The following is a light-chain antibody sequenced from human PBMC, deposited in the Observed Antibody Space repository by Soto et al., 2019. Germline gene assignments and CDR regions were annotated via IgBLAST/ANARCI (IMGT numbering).Light chain of an antibody. CDR1: SSDVGGYNY. CDR3: SSYTSSRV. Sequence: QSALTQPASVSGSPGQSNTISCTGTSSDVGGYNYVSWYQQHPGKAPKLMIYEVSNRPSGVSNRFSGSKSGNTASLTISGLQAEDEADYYCSSYTSSRVFGGGTKVTVL. CDR2: EVS. V-gene: IGLV2-14*01. J-gene: IGLJ3*02.